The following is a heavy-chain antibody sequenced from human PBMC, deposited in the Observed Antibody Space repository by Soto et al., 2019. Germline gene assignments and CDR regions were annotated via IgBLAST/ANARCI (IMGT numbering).Heavy chain of an antibody. D-gene: IGHD2-21*01. CDR2: INPGSGST. V-gene: IGHV1-46*01. CDR1: GYTFTNSY. CDR3: ARDPIGGENYYGPFDY. J-gene: IGHJ4*02. Sequence: ASVKVSCKASGYTFTNSYIHWVRQAPGQGLEWMGIINPGSGSTRYAQNFQGRAAVTRDTSTSTVYMELSGLRSEDTAVYYCARDPIGGENYYGPFDYWGQGTLVTVSS.